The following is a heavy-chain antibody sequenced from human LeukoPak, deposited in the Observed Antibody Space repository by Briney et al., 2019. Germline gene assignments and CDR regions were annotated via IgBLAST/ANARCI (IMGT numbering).Heavy chain of an antibody. CDR1: GYSISSGYY. D-gene: IGHD3-22*01. J-gene: IGHJ4*02. Sequence: SETLSLTCTVSGYSISSGYYWGWIRQPPGQGLEWIGSIYHSGSTYYNPSLKSRVTISVDTSKNQFSLKLSSVTAADTAVYYCATSPNPNYYDSSGYYSYFDYWGQGTLVTVSS. V-gene: IGHV4-38-2*02. CDR2: IYHSGST. CDR3: ATSPNPNYYDSSGYYSYFDY.